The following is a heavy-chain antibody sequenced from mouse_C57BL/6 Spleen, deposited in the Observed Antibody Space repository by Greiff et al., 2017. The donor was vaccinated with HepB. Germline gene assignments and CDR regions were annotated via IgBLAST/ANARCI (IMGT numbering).Heavy chain of an antibody. CDR1: GYSLTSYG. CDR3: GREGYGAMDC. V-gene: IGHV2-2*01. D-gene: IGHD1-1*02. CDR2: IWSGGST. Sequence: QVQLQQSGPGLVQPSQPLSITCTAPGYSLTSYGVHWVRQSPGKGLEWLGVIWSGGSTDYNAAVISRLSISKDNSKSQVFFKMNSLQADDTAIYYCGREGYGAMDCWGQGTSVTVSS. J-gene: IGHJ4*01.